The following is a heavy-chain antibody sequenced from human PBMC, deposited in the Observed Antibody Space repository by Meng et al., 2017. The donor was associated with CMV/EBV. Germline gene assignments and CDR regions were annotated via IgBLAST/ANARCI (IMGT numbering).Heavy chain of an antibody. J-gene: IGHJ4*02. D-gene: IGHD3-10*01. Sequence: QVQLQQCGAGLLKPSETLSLTCAVYGGSFSGYYWSWIRQPPGKGLEWIGEINHSGSTNYNPSLKSRVTISVDTSKNQFSLKLSSVTAADTAVYYCARGLWFGELSPFDYWGQGTPVTVSS. CDR2: INHSGST. V-gene: IGHV4-34*01. CDR3: ARGLWFGELSPFDY. CDR1: GGSFSGYY.